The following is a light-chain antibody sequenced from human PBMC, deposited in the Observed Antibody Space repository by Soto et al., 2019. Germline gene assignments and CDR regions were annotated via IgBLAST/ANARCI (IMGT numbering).Light chain of an antibody. Sequence: DIQMTQSPSTLSASVGDRVTITCRASQSINSWLAWYQQKPGKAPKLLIYKASNLESGVPSRFSGSESGTEFTLTISSLQPDDFATYYGQQYNNYSGTFGQGTKVEIK. CDR3: QQYNNYSGT. CDR2: KAS. J-gene: IGKJ1*01. CDR1: QSINSW. V-gene: IGKV1-5*03.